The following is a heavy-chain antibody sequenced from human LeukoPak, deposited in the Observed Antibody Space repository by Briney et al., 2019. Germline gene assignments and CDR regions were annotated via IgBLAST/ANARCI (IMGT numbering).Heavy chain of an antibody. D-gene: IGHD6-13*01. V-gene: IGHV4-34*01. CDR3: ARGAGYSSSWYNGGWFDP. J-gene: IGHJ5*02. Sequence: SSETLSLTCAVYGGSFSGYYWSWIRQPPGKGLEWIGEINHSGSTNYNPSLKSRVTISVDTSKNQFSLKLSSVTAADTAVYYCARGAGYSSSWYNGGWFDPWGQGTLVTVSS. CDR1: GGSFSGYY. CDR2: INHSGST.